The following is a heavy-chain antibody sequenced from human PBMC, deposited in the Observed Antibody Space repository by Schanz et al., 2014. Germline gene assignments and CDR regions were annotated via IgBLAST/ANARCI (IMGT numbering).Heavy chain of an antibody. J-gene: IGHJ6*02. CDR1: GGSISSGGYS. V-gene: IGHV4-30-4*07. CDR2: IFFRGST. CDR3: YGMDV. Sequence: QLQLQESGPGLVKPSETLSLTCAVSGGSISSGGYSWSWIRQPPGKGLEWIGYIFFRGSTYYNPSLKSRVTISIDTSKNQFSRRLTSVTAADTAVYYCYGMDVWGQGTTVTVSS.